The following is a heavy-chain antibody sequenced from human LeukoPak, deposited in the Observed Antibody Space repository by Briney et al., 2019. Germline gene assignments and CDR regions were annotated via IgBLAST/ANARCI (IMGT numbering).Heavy chain of an antibody. J-gene: IGHJ4*02. CDR1: GFTFRTYE. CDR2: ISSRGDTI. D-gene: IGHD1-7*01. Sequence: GGSLRLSCAASGFTFRTYEMNWVRQAPGKGPEWISYISSRGDTIYYADSVKGRFTISRDNANNSLYLHMDSLTAEDTAIYYCARAWELELSIDYWGQGTLVTVSS. CDR3: ARAWELELSIDY. V-gene: IGHV3-48*03.